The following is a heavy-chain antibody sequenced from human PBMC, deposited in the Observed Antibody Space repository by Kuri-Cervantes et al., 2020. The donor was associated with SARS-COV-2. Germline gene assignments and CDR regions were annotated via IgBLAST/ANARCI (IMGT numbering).Heavy chain of an antibody. CDR1: GFTFSSYA. D-gene: IGHD1-26*01. CDR3: AKSRTGVGDSTDY. CDR2: ISGSGSST. Sequence: GGSLRLSCAASGFTFSSYAMSWARQAPGKGLEWVSSISGSGSSTYYTDSVKGRFTISRDNSKNTQYLQMDSLRAEDTAVYYCAKSRTGVGDSTDYWGPGTLVTVSS. V-gene: IGHV3-23*01. J-gene: IGHJ4*02.